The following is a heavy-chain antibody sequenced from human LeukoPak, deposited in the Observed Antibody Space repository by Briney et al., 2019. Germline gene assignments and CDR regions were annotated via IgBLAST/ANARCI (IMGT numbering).Heavy chain of an antibody. CDR2: ISSSGSTI. D-gene: IGHD2-2*01. CDR1: GFTFSDYY. Sequence: GGSLRLSCAASGFTFSDYYMSWIRQAPGKGLEWVSYISSSGSTIYYADSVKGRFTISRDHAKNSLYLQMNSLRAEDTAVYYCARERSTSSRNWFDPWGQGTLVTVSS. V-gene: IGHV3-11*01. J-gene: IGHJ5*02. CDR3: ARERSTSSRNWFDP.